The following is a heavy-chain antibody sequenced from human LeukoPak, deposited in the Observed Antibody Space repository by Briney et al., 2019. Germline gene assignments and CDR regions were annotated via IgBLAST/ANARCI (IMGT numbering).Heavy chain of an antibody. Sequence: GGSLRLSCAASGVTFSYYWMHWVRQAPGKGLEWVAIISYDGSNKYYTDSVKGRFTISRDNSKNTVYLQMNSLRAEDTAVYYCAKDGYGDHTVDYWGQGTLVIVSS. CDR3: AKDGYGDHTVDY. J-gene: IGHJ4*02. D-gene: IGHD4-17*01. CDR2: ISYDGSNK. V-gene: IGHV3-30*18. CDR1: GVTFSYYW.